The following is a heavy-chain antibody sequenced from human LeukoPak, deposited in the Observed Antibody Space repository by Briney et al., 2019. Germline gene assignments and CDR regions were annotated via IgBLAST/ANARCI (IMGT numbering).Heavy chain of an antibody. Sequence: GRSLRLSCAAPGFTFDDYAMHWVRQAPGKGLEWVSGISWNSGSIGYADSVRGRFTISRDNAKNSLYLQMNSLRAEDTALYYCAKSERENYDILTGYYLDYWGQGTLVTVSS. D-gene: IGHD3-9*01. CDR1: GFTFDDYA. V-gene: IGHV3-9*01. J-gene: IGHJ4*02. CDR3: AKSERENYDILTGYYLDY. CDR2: ISWNSGSI.